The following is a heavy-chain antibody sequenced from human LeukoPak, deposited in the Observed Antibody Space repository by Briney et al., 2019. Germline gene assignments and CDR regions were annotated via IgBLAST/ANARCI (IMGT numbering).Heavy chain of an antibody. CDR2: IDTNTGNP. V-gene: IGHV7-4-1*02. Sequence: ASVKVSGKASGYLFTRYVMNWVRQAPGQGLEWMGWIDTNTGNPTYAQGFTGRFVFSLDTSVSTAYLQISSLQAEDTAIYYCATERISSSRGGGFDYWGQGTLVTVSS. D-gene: IGHD6-13*01. J-gene: IGHJ4*02. CDR1: GYLFTRYV. CDR3: ATERISSSRGGGFDY.